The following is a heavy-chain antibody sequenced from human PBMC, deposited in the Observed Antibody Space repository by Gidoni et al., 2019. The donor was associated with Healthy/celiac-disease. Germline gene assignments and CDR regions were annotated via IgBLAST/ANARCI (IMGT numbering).Heavy chain of an antibody. J-gene: IGHJ4*02. CDR2: IYTSGST. CDR3: ARMTDFWSGYFGYFDY. CDR1: GGSISSYY. Sequence: QVQLQESGPGLVKPSETLSLTCPVSGGSISSYYWSWIRQPAGKGLEWIGRIYTSGSTNYNPSLKSRVTMSVDTSKNQFSLKLSSVTAADTAVYYCARMTDFWSGYFGYFDYWGQGTLVTVSS. D-gene: IGHD3-3*01. V-gene: IGHV4-4*07.